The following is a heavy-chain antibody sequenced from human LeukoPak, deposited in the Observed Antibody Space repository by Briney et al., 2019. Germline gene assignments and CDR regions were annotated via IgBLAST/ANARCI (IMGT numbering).Heavy chain of an antibody. CDR2: ICAYNGNT. CDR3: ARDGGPGRYCSGGSCYWDY. CDR1: GYTFTSYG. D-gene: IGHD2-15*01. Sequence: ASVKVSCKASGYTFTSYGISWVRQAPGQGLEWMGWICAYNGNTNYAQKLQGRVTMTTDTSTSTAYMELRSLRSDDTAVYYCARDGGPGRYCSGGSCYWDYWGQGTLVTVSS. V-gene: IGHV1-18*01. J-gene: IGHJ4*02.